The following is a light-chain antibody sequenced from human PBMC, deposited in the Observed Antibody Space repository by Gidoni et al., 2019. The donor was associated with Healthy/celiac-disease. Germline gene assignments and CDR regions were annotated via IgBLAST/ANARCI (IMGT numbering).Light chain of an antibody. CDR3: QQYYSTPVT. J-gene: IGKJ3*01. CDR2: WAS. V-gene: IGKV4-1*01. CDR1: QSVLYSSNNKND. Sequence: DIVMTQSPDSLAVSLGERATINCKSSQSVLYSSNNKNDLAWYQQKPGQPPKLLIYWASTRESGVPDRCSGSGSGTDFTLTISSLQAEDVAVYYCQQYYSTPVTFGPGTKVDIK.